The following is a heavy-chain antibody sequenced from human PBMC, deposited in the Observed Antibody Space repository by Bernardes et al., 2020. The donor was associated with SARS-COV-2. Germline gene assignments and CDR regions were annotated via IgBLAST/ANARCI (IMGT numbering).Heavy chain of an antibody. V-gene: IGHV1-18*01. CDR1: GYTFTSYG. D-gene: IGHD2-15*01. CDR3: AREDIGYCGGGSCQPFDS. J-gene: IGHJ4*02. CDR2: ISAYNDNT. Sequence: ASVKVSCKASGYTFTSYGISWVRQAPGQGLEWMGWISAYNDNTNYAQKFQGRVTMTTDTSTSTAYMELRILRSDDTAVYYCAREDIGYCGGGSCQPFDSWGQGTLVTVSS.